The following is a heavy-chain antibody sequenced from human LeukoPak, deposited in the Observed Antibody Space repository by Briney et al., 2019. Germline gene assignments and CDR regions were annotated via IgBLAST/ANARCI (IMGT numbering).Heavy chain of an antibody. CDR3: ARDPAEVRDGYNGIDY. CDR1: GFTFDDYG. CDR2: INWNGGST. J-gene: IGHJ4*02. D-gene: IGHD5-24*01. Sequence: GGSLRLSCAASGFTFDDYGMSWVRQAPGKGLEWVSGINWNGGSTGYAESVKGGFTISRDNAKNSLYMQMNSLRAEDTALYYCARDPAEVRDGYNGIDYWGQGTLVTVSS. V-gene: IGHV3-20*04.